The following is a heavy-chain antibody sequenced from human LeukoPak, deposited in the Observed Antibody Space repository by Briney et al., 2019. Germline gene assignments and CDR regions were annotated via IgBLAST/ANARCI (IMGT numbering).Heavy chain of an antibody. V-gene: IGHV1-2*02. Sequence: ASVKVSCKASGYTFTGYYMHWVRQAPGQGLEWMGWINPNSGGTNYAQKFQGRVTMTRDTSISTAYMELSRLRSDDTAVYHCARDLIVGATTEYYFDYWGQGTLVTVSS. CDR2: INPNSGGT. D-gene: IGHD1-26*01. J-gene: IGHJ4*02. CDR1: GYTFTGYY. CDR3: ARDLIVGATTEYYFDY.